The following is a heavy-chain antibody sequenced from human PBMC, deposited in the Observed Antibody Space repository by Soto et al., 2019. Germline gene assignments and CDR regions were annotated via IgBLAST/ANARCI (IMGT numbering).Heavy chain of an antibody. CDR2: INPSSDST. D-gene: IGHD2-2*01. V-gene: IGHV1-46*01. J-gene: IGHJ4*02. CDR1: GYTFTQYY. Sequence: ASVKVSCKASGYTFTQYYMHWVRQAPGQGLEWMGIINPSSDSTTYAQKFLGTVTMTRDTSTSTAYMELSSLRSEDTAVYYCATDPHCSSTSCLAFDWGQGTLVTVSS. CDR3: ATDPHCSSTSCLAFD.